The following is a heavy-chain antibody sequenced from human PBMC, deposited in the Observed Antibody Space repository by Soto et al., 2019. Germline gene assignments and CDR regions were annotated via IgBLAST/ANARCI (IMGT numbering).Heavy chain of an antibody. J-gene: IGHJ6*02. Sequence: QVQLVQSGAEVKKPGSSVKVSCKASGGTFNSYAISWVRQAPGQGLEWMGGIIPIFGTANYAQKFQGRVTISADKSTSTVYMELSSLRSEDTAVYYCARALYSNYNYYYCGMDVWGQGTTVTVSS. V-gene: IGHV1-69*06. CDR3: ARALYSNYNYYYCGMDV. CDR2: IIPIFGTA. D-gene: IGHD4-4*01. CDR1: GGTFNSYA.